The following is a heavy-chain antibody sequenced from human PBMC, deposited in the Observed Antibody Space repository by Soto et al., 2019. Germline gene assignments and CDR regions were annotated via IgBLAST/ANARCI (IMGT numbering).Heavy chain of an antibody. CDR3: ATWSDSYDGSLDH. CDR2: IVTSGLI. CDR1: GFSVSATY. D-gene: IGHD2-21*01. V-gene: IGHV3-53*02. J-gene: IGHJ4*02. Sequence: EVQLVETGGGLTQPGNSLELSCAASGFSVSATYMTWVRQAPGKGLEYGSIIVTSGLIDYADSVKCRFPISRDTSKNTIYLNMNKLRAEATAVYYWATWSDSYDGSLDHWGQGTLVTVSS.